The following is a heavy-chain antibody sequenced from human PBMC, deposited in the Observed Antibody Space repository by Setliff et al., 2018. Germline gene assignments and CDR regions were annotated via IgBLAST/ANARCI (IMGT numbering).Heavy chain of an antibody. Sequence: SVKVSCKASGGAFNNYAISWVRQAPGQGLKWMGGIIPIFGTTKYAQKFQGRVTITADESTSTAYMELSSLRSEDTAVYYCARESGSPRYMDVWGNGTTVTVSS. D-gene: IGHD3-3*01. CDR3: ARESGSPRYMDV. V-gene: IGHV1-69*13. CDR2: IIPIFGTT. J-gene: IGHJ6*03. CDR1: GGAFNNYA.